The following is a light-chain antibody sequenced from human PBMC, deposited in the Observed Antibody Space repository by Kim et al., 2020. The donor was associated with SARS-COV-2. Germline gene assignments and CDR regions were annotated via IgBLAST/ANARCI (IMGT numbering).Light chain of an antibody. CDR2: KAS. J-gene: IGKJ4*01. V-gene: IGKV1-5*03. Sequence: ASVGDRVTMTRRASQSISTWLAWYQQKPGKAPKRLIYKASSVESGVPSRFSGSGSGTDFTLTISSLQPDDSATYSCQQYNSNPLTFGGATRVDIK. CDR3: QQYNSNPLT. CDR1: QSISTW.